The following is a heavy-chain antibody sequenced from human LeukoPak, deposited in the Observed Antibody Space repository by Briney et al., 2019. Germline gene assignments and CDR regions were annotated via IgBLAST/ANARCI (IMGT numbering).Heavy chain of an antibody. CDR2: IYYSGST. D-gene: IGHD6-6*01. V-gene: IGHV4-59*01. Sequence: KSSETLSLTCTVSGGSISGYYWSWIGQPPGEGLEWIGYIYYSGSTNYNPSLKSRVTISVDTSKNQFSLKLSSVTAADTAVYYCARGWEYSSSSLPVYFDYWGQGTLVTVSS. CDR1: GGSISGYY. CDR3: ARGWEYSSSSLPVYFDY. J-gene: IGHJ4*02.